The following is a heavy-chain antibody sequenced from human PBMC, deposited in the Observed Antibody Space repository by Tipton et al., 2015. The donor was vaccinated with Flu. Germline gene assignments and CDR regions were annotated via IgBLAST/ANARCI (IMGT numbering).Heavy chain of an antibody. D-gene: IGHD4-17*01. Sequence: TLSLTCTVSGGSISSGSYYWSWIRQPAVKGLEWIGRIYTSGSTNYNPSLKSRVTISVDTSKNQFSLKLSSVTAADTAVYYCARDRVGDYSGFDPWGQGTLVTVSS. CDR1: GGSISSGSYY. CDR2: IYTSGST. V-gene: IGHV4-61*02. CDR3: ARDRVGDYSGFDP. J-gene: IGHJ5*02.